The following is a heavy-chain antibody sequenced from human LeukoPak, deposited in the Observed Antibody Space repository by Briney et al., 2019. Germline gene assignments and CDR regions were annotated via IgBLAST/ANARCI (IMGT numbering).Heavy chain of an antibody. V-gene: IGHV3-30*18. J-gene: IGHJ4*02. CDR3: AKLDWNGYFDY. CDR1: GFTFSSYG. D-gene: IGHD1-1*01. CDR2: ISYDGSNK. Sequence: GGSLRLSCAASGFTFSSYGMHWVRQAPGKGLEWVAVISYDGSNKYYADSAKGRFTISRDNSKNTLYLQMNSLRAEDTAVYYCAKLDWNGYFDYWGQGTLVTVSS.